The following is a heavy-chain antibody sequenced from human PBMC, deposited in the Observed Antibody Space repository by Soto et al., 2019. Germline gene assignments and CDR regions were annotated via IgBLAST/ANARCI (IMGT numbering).Heavy chain of an antibody. CDR2: IKQDGSEK. Sequence: EVQLVESGGGLVQPGGSLRLSCAASGFTFSSYWMSWVRQAPGKGLEWVANIKQDGSEKYYVDSVKGRFTFSRDNAKNSLYLQMNSLRAEDTAVYYCARGSLRYNWNPYWYFDLWGRGTLVTVSS. V-gene: IGHV3-7*03. CDR1: GFTFSSYW. D-gene: IGHD1-20*01. J-gene: IGHJ2*01. CDR3: ARGSLRYNWNPYWYFDL.